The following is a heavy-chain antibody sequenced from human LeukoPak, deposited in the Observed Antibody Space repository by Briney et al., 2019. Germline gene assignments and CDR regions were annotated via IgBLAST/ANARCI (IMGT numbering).Heavy chain of an antibody. CDR1: GLSFSSFA. V-gene: IGHV3-23*01. J-gene: IGHJ4*02. D-gene: IGHD3-16*01. CDR3: ARASWVSTADAVR. CDR2: MKGTGET. Sequence: GGSLRLSCAASGLSFSSFAMSWVRQAPARGLEWLSRMKGTGETFYADSVRGRCTIFRDGSRNTVYLQLNNLRVEDTAVYYCARASWVSTADAVRWGQGTVVTVSS.